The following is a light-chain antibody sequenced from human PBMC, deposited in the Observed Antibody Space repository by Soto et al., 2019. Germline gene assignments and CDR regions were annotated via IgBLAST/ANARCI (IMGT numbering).Light chain of an antibody. CDR3: SSYARGFFVI. J-gene: IGLJ2*01. V-gene: IGLV2-14*01. CDR2: EVG. Sequence: QSALTQPASVSRSPGQSITISCTGTSNDVGTYDYVSWYQQFPGKVPKLLIYEVGNRPSGVSARFSGSKSGTTASLTISGLQAEDEADYFCSSYARGFFVIFGGGTKVTVL. CDR1: SNDVGTYDY.